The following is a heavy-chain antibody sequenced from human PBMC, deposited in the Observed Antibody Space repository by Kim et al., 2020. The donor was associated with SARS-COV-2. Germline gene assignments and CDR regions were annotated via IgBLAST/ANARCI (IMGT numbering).Heavy chain of an antibody. D-gene: IGHD6-19*01. Sequence: NYAQKFQGMVTMTADESTSTAYMELSSLRSEDTAVYYCARVAVGGYYFDYWGQGTLVTVSS. V-gene: IGHV1-69*01. J-gene: IGHJ4*02. CDR3: ARVAVGGYYFDY.